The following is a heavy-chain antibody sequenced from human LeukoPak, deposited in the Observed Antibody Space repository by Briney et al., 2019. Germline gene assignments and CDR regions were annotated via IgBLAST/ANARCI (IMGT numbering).Heavy chain of an antibody. CDR2: IHQNGNEK. CDR3: ARGDKFSGDY. Sequence: HRGSLKLSCAASGFTFSTYWISWVRQAPGQGLEWVANIHQNGNEKYYVDTVKGRFTISRDNAKNSLYLQMNSLRAEDTAVYYCARGDKFSGDYWGQGTLVTVSS. CDR1: GFTFSTYW. D-gene: IGHD2-15*01. V-gene: IGHV3-7*04. J-gene: IGHJ4*02.